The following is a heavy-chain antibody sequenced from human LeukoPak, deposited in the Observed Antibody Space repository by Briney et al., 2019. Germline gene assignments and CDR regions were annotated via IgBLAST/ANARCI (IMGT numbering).Heavy chain of an antibody. CDR1: VFPLRSNY. CDR2: LYWGGIT. CDR3: AREEMTTVSASYYFFALDV. V-gene: IGHV3-53*05. Sequence: GGPLRLSCEAPVFPLRSNYMTWVPRAPGRGLEGLSVLYWGGITYHADSVKGRFTISRDNSKNTLYLQMNSLRPDDTAVYYCAREEMTTVSASYYFFALDVWGQGATVTVSS. D-gene: IGHD4-11*01. J-gene: IGHJ6*02.